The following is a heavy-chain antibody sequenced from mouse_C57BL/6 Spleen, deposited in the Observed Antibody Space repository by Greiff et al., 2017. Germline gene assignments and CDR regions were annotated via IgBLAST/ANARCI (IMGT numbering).Heavy chain of an antibody. Sequence: QVTLKESGPGILQSSQTLSLTCSFSGFSLSTSGMGVSWLRQPSGKGLEWLAHIYWDDDKRYNPSLKSRLTISKDTSRNQVFLKLTSVDTADTATYYCARREGIYYDSLGYWGQGTTLTVSS. D-gene: IGHD2-4*01. V-gene: IGHV8-12*01. J-gene: IGHJ2*01. CDR2: IYWDDDK. CDR3: ARREGIYYDSLGY. CDR1: GFSLSTSGMG.